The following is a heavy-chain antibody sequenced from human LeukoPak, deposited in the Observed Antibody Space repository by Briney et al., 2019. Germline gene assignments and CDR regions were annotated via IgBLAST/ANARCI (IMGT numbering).Heavy chain of an antibody. D-gene: IGHD2-8*01. CDR3: AKEIANHGTNASGI. J-gene: IGHJ3*02. CDR2: INEDGGKT. V-gene: IGHV3-43*02. Sequence: GGSLRLSCAPSGFSFDDYPMHWVRQAPGKGLEWVSLINEDGGKTFYADSVRGRFTISRDNSKNSLYLQMNSLRTEDTALYYCAKEIANHGTNASGIWGQGTIVTVSS. CDR1: GFSFDDYP.